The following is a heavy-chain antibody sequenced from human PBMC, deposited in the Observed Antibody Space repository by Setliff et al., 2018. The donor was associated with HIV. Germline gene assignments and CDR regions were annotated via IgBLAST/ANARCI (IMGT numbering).Heavy chain of an antibody. V-gene: IGHV3-33*06. CDR1: GFTFSSYG. J-gene: IGHJ5*02. CDR2: IWYDGSNK. CDR3: AKAQWLLSHWGFDP. D-gene: IGHD3-3*01. Sequence: PGGSLRLSCAASGFTFSSYGMHWVRQAPGKGLEWVAVIWYDGSNKYYADSVKGRFTISRDNSKNTLYLQMNSLRAEDTAVYYCAKAQWLLSHWGFDPWGQGTLVTVSS.